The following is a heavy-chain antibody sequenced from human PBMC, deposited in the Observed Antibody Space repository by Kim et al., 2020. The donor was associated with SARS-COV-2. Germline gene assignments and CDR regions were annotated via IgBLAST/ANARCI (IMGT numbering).Heavy chain of an antibody. CDR1: GYTLTELS. D-gene: IGHD2-15*01. J-gene: IGHJ4*02. V-gene: IGHV1-24*01. Sequence: ASVKVSCKVSGYTLTELSMHWVRQAPGKGLEWMGGFDPEDGETIYAQKFQGRVTMTEDTSTDTAYMELSSLRSEDTAVYYCATRNSLVAATHRQFDYWGQGTLVTVSS. CDR2: FDPEDGET. CDR3: ATRNSLVAATHRQFDY.